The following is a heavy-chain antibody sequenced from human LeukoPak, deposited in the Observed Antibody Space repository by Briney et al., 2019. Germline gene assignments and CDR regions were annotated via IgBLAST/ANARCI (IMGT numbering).Heavy chain of an antibody. CDR1: GFTFSSYW. CDR3: ARDLAYYDSSGYYYGPQAHWYFDL. CDR2: IKQDGSEK. D-gene: IGHD3-22*01. Sequence: GGSLRLSCAASGFTFSSYWMSWVRQAPGKGLEWVANIKQDGSEKYYVDSVKGRFTISRDNAKNSLYLQMNSLRAEDTAVYYCARDLAYYDSSGYYYGPQAHWYFDLWGRGTLVTVSS. J-gene: IGHJ2*01. V-gene: IGHV3-7*01.